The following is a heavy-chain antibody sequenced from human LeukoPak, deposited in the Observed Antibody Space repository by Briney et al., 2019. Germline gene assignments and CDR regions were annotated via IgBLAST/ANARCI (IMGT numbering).Heavy chain of an antibody. Sequence: GGSLRLSCAASGFTFSSYAMSWVRQAPGKGLECVSAISGSGGSTYYADSVKGRFTISRDNSKNTLYLQMNSLRAEYTAVYYCAKGGQLVWIFVDYWGQGTLVTVSS. D-gene: IGHD6-6*01. CDR2: ISGSGGST. CDR3: AKGGQLVWIFVDY. V-gene: IGHV3-23*01. J-gene: IGHJ4*02. CDR1: GFTFSSYA.